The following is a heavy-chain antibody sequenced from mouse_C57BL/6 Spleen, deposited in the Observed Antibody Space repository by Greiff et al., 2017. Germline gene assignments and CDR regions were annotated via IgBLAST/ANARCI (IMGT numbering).Heavy chain of an antibody. Sequence: EVQLQQSGPELVKPGASVKMSCKASGYTFTDYNMPWVKQSHGKSLEWIGYINPNNGGTSYNQKFQGKDTLTVNKSSSTAYMELRSLTSEDSAVYYCALPGAYYSNYVAYWGQGTLVTVSA. CDR2: INPNNGGT. CDR1: GYTFTDYN. D-gene: IGHD2-5*01. J-gene: IGHJ3*01. CDR3: ALPGAYYSNYVAY. V-gene: IGHV1-22*01.